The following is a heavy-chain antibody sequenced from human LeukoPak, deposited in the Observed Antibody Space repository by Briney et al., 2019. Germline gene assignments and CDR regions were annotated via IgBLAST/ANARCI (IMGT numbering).Heavy chain of an antibody. Sequence: SETLSLTCAVYGGSFSGYYWSWIRQPPGKGLEWIGYIYYSGSTNYNPSLKSRVTISVDTSKNQFSLRLSSVTAADTAVYYCARVSGYYDILTGYNWFDPWGQGTLVTVSS. CDR2: IYYSGST. CDR3: ARVSGYYDILTGYNWFDP. D-gene: IGHD3-9*01. J-gene: IGHJ5*02. CDR1: GGSFSGYY. V-gene: IGHV4-59*01.